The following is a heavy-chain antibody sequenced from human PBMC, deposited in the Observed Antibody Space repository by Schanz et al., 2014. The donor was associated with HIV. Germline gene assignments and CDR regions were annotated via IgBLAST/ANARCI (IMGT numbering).Heavy chain of an antibody. Sequence: QVQLVQSGAEVKKPGSSVRVSCKASGETFSNYVISWVRQAPGQGLEWMGGIIPIYGAAHYAQKLQGRVSINADDATNTAYLELSRLSSDDTAVYYCARGDLSGDYEGEVDYYYLMDAWGQGTTVSVSS. CDR2: IIPIYGAA. V-gene: IGHV1-69*01. CDR3: ARGDLSGDYEGEVDYYYLMDA. J-gene: IGHJ6*02. D-gene: IGHD4-17*01. CDR1: GETFSNYV.